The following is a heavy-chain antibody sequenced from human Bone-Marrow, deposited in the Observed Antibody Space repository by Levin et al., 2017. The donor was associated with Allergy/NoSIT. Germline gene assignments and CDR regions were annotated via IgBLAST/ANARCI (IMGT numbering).Heavy chain of an antibody. D-gene: IGHD2-21*02. CDR1: GGSISSGGYY. CDR2: IYYSGST. Sequence: SETLSLTCTVSGGSISSGGYYWSWIRQHPGTGLEWIGYIYYSGSTYYNPSLKSRVTISVDTSKNQFSLKLSSVTAADTAVYYCARARPAVVVTRGSESAEDYFDYWGQGTLVTVSS. V-gene: IGHV4-31*03. CDR3: ARARPAVVVTRGSESAEDYFDY. J-gene: IGHJ4*02.